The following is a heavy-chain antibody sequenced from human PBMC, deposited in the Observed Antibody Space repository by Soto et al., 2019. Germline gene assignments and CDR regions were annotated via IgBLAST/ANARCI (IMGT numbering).Heavy chain of an antibody. J-gene: IGHJ4*02. D-gene: IGHD1-26*01. CDR3: ATDRSPGATTWKVY. V-gene: IGHV3-23*01. CDR1: GFIFGSSA. CDR2: ISGSGVSK. Sequence: PGGSLRLSCVVSGFIFGSSAMNWVRQAPGKGLEWVSTISGSGVSKYYADSVKGRFTISRDNSNNTVSLQMNSLRAEDAAVYYCATDRSPGATTWKVYWGQGSLGTVSS.